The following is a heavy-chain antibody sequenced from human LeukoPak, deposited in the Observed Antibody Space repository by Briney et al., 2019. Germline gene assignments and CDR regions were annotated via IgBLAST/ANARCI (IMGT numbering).Heavy chain of an antibody. CDR1: GGSISSGYAF. V-gene: IGHV4-39*01. CDR3: AKQYTY. Sequence: SETLSLTCTVSGGSISSGYAFWGWLRQAPGKGLEWIGSISNRGTTDYNPSLRSRVTISADASKSQFYLKLTSVTDTDTAVYFCAKQYTYWGQGILVTVSS. J-gene: IGHJ4*01. D-gene: IGHD3-16*01. CDR2: ISNRGTT.